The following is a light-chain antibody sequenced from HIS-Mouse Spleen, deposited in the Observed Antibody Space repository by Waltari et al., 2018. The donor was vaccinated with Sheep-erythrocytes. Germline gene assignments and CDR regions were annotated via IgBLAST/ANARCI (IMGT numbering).Light chain of an antibody. V-gene: IGLV3-25*03. J-gene: IGLJ2*01. CDR2: KDS. CDR1: ALPKQY. Sequence: SYELTQPPSVSVSPGQTARITCSGDALPKQYAYWYQQTPGQAPVLVISKDSERPSGRXERFSGSSSGTTVTLTIRGVQAEDEADYYCQSADSSGTPVVFGGGTKLTVX. CDR3: QSADSSGTPVV.